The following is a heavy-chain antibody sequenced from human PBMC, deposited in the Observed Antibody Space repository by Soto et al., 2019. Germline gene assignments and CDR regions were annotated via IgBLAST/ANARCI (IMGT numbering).Heavy chain of an antibody. J-gene: IGHJ5*02. CDR1: GGSISSGGYY. V-gene: IGHV4-31*03. D-gene: IGHD2-15*01. Sequence: PSETLSLTCTVSGGSISSGGYYWSWIRQHPGKGLEWIGYIYYSGSTYYNPSLKSRVTISVDTSKNQFSLKLSSVTAADTAVYYCARGSLRVAATPYNGFDPWGQGTLVTVSS. CDR2: IYYSGST. CDR3: ARGSLRVAATPYNGFDP.